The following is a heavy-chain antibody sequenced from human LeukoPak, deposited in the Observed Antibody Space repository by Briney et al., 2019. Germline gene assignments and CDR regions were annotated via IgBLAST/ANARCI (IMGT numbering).Heavy chain of an antibody. V-gene: IGHV3-30-3*01. J-gene: IGHJ1*01. CDR3: APRPYYGAYFQH. Sequence: PGGSLRLSCAASGFTFSSYAMHWVRQAPGKGLEWVAVISYDGSNKYYADSVKGRFTISRDNSKNTLYLQMNSLRAEDTAVYYCAPRPYYGAYFQHWGQGTLVTVSS. CDR1: GFTFSSYA. CDR2: ISYDGSNK. D-gene: IGHD3-10*01.